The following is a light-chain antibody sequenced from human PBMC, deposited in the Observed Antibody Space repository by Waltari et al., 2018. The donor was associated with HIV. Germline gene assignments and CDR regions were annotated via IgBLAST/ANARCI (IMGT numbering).Light chain of an antibody. J-gene: IGLJ1*01. CDR2: EVS. Sequence: QSALTQPASVSGSPGQSITISCTGTSSDVGGYNYVSWYQQHPSKAPKFMIYEVSNRPSGVSKRFSGSKSGNTASLTISGLQAEDEADYYCSSYTSTSTGVFGTGTKVTVL. V-gene: IGLV2-14*01. CDR3: SSYTSTSTGV. CDR1: SSDVGGYNY.